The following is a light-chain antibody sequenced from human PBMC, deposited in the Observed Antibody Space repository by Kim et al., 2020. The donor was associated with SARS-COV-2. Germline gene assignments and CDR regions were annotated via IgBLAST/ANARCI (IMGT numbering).Light chain of an antibody. J-gene: IGLJ2*01. Sequence: VALGQTVRITCQGDSLRSYYATWYQQKPGQAPILVIYGKNNRPSGIPDLFSGSSSGNTASLTITGTQAGDEAGYYCNSRDSNDNVVFGGGTQLTVL. V-gene: IGLV3-19*01. CDR2: GKN. CDR1: SLRSYY. CDR3: NSRDSNDNVV.